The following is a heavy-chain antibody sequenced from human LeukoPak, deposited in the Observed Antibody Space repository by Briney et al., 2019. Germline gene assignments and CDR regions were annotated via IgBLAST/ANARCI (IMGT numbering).Heavy chain of an antibody. D-gene: IGHD3-22*01. CDR1: GGSISSYY. J-gene: IGHJ4*02. V-gene: IGHV4-59*01. CDR3: ASSGYPNPNFDN. CDR2: IYYSGAT. Sequence: SETLSLTCTLSGGSISSYYWNWIRQSPGKGLEWIGYIYYSGATKFNPSLRGRVTTSMDTSKKQLSLRLSSVSAADTAVYYCASSGYPNPNFDNWGQGTLVTVSS.